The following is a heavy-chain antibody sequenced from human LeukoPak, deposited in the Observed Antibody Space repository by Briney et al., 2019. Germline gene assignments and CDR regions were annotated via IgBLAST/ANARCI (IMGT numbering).Heavy chain of an antibody. CDR3: ARDGYCSGGSCYPVGAFDI. V-gene: IGHV3-48*02. J-gene: IGHJ3*02. CDR1: GFTFSSYG. D-gene: IGHD2-15*01. Sequence: PGGSLRLSCAASGFTFSSYGMNWVRQAPGKGLEWISYISSSSTTIYYADSVKGRFTISRDNAKNSLYLQMNSLRDEDTAVYYCARDGYCSGGSCYPVGAFDIWGQGTMVTVSS. CDR2: ISSSSTTI.